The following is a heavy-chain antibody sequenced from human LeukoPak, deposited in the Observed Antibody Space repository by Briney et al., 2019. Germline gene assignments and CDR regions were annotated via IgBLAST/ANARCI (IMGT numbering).Heavy chain of an antibody. CDR3: ARDTYGDYSSDS. V-gene: IGHV3-7*03. J-gene: IGHJ5*01. D-gene: IGHD2-21*02. Sequence: GGSLRLSCAASGFTFSSYWMSWVRQAPGKGLEWVANINKDGGEKYYVDSVKGRFTISRDNAKNSLYLQMNSLRADDTAVYYCARDTYGDYSSDSWGQGTLVTVSS. CDR2: INKDGGEK. CDR1: GFTFSSYW.